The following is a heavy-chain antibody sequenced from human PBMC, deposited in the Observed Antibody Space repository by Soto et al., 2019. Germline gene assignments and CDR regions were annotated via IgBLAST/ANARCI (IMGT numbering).Heavy chain of an antibody. CDR2: IGNGGGSK. Sequence: GGSLRLACVASGFSFSSYAMSWVRQGPGKGLECVSAIGNGGGSKYYADSVKGRFTISRDNSKNTLYLQMNSLRREDTAVYYCARDKDQYDFWGGTLDSWGQGTLVTVSS. CDR3: ARDKDQYDFWGGTLDS. V-gene: IGHV3-23*01. CDR1: GFSFSSYA. J-gene: IGHJ4*02. D-gene: IGHD3-3*01.